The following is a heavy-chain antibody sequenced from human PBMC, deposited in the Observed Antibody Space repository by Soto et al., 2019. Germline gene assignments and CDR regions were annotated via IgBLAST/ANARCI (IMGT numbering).Heavy chain of an antibody. Sequence: GGSLRLSCAASGFTFSSYAMHWVRQAPGKGLEWVAVISYDGSNKYYADSVKGRFTISRDNSKNTLYLQMNSLRAEDTAVYYCARDKFDCSGGSCYRLHYWGQGTLVTVSS. D-gene: IGHD2-15*01. V-gene: IGHV3-30-3*01. CDR2: ISYDGSNK. CDR1: GFTFSSYA. J-gene: IGHJ4*02. CDR3: ARDKFDCSGGSCYRLHY.